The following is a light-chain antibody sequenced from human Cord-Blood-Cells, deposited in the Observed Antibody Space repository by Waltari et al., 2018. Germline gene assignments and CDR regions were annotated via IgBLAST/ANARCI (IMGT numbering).Light chain of an antibody. CDR2: DVS. CDR3: SSYTSSSTYV. V-gene: IGLV2-14*01. CDR1: SSDGGGYNY. Sequence: QSALTQPASVSGSPGQSITISCTGTSSDGGGYNYVSWYQQHPGKAPKLMSYDVSNRSSGVSNRFSGSKSGNTASLTISGLQAEDEADYYCSSYTSSSTYVFGTGTKVTVL. J-gene: IGLJ1*01.